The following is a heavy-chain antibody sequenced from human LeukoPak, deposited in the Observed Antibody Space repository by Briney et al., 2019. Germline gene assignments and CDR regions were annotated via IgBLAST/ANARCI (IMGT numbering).Heavy chain of an antibody. J-gene: IGHJ5*02. CDR2: IYASGIT. CDR3: ARCSGNGYDYSWFDP. D-gene: IGHD5-12*01. Sequence: SETLPLTCTVSGGSLSTYYWNWIRQPAGKGLEWIGRIYASGITNYNPSLQSRVTMSVDASKNQFSLKLSSVTAADTAVYYCARCSGNGYDYSWFDPWGQGTLVTVSS. CDR1: GGSLSTYY. V-gene: IGHV4-4*07.